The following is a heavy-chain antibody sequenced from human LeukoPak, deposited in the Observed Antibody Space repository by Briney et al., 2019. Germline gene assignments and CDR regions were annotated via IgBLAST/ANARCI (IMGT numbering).Heavy chain of an antibody. Sequence: PGGSLRLSCAASGFTFSDYYMSWIRQAPGKGLEWVSYISSSGSTIYYTDSVKGRFTISRDNAKNSLYLQMNSLRAEDTAVYYCARVFGSGTYLFDYWGQGTLVTVSS. J-gene: IGHJ4*02. CDR2: ISSSGSTI. D-gene: IGHD3-10*01. CDR1: GFTFSDYY. CDR3: ARVFGSGTYLFDY. V-gene: IGHV3-11*01.